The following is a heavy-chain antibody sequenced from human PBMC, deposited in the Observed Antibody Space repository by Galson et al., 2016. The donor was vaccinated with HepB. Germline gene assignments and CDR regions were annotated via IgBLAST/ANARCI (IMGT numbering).Heavy chain of an antibody. CDR1: GDSVSSTSAA. V-gene: IGHV6-1*01. J-gene: IGHJ4*02. D-gene: IGHD3-3*01. CDR2: TYYKSRWYN. CDR3: AKEVFFTGVASFFDN. Sequence: CAISGDSVSSTSAAWNWIRQSPLRGLGWLGRTYYKSRWYNDYAVSMKSRIAISPDTSKNQFSLQLTSVTPEDTAVYFCAKEVFFTGVASFFDNWGQGALVTVSS.